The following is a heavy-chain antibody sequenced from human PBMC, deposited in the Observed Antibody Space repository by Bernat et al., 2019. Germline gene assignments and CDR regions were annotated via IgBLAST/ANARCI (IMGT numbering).Heavy chain of an antibody. Sequence: EVQVVESGGGLVQPGGSLRLSCAASGFTFSNYAMSWVRQAPGKGLEWVSAISTSGGSTYSADSVRGRFTISREQSKNTLYLQMESLRTEDTALYPCAKEGPTIIRGGFDYWGQGILVTVSS. CDR3: AKEGPTIIRGGFDY. CDR1: GFTFSNYA. V-gene: IGHV3-23*04. CDR2: ISTSGGST. J-gene: IGHJ4*02. D-gene: IGHD3-3*01.